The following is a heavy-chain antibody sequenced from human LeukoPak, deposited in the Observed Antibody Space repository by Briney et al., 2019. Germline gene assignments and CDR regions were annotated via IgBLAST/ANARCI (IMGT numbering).Heavy chain of an antibody. J-gene: IGHJ2*01. Sequence: GGSLRLSCAASGFTFRSNGMHWVRQAPGRGLEWVTYIWYDGSDADYADPVKGRFTISRDNSKNTLYLQMNSLRSEDTAVYYCATKSGGVVVSLSNWYFDLWGRGTLVTVSS. V-gene: IGHV3-30*02. D-gene: IGHD3-22*01. CDR2: IWYDGSDA. CDR1: GFTFRSNG. CDR3: ATKSGGVVVSLSNWYFDL.